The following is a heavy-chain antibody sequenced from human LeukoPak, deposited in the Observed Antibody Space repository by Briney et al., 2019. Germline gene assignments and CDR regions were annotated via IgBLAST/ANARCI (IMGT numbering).Heavy chain of an antibody. Sequence: GRSQRLSCTASGFTFDDYAMHWVRQARGKGLEWVSRISWNSGHIGYADSVKGRFTLSRDNAKNSLYLQMSSLRPEDTALYFCVRYSGSSRNAFDIWGQGTLVSVSS. CDR1: GFTFDDYA. CDR3: VRYSGSSRNAFDI. CDR2: ISWNSGHI. D-gene: IGHD1-26*01. V-gene: IGHV3-9*01. J-gene: IGHJ3*02.